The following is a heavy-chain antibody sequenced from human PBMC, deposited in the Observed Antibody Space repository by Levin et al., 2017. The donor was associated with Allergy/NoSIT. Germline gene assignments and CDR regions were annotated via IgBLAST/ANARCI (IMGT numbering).Heavy chain of an antibody. CDR1: GYTFTGYY. V-gene: IGHV1-2*02. Sequence: VASVKVSCKASGYTFTGYYMHWVRQAPGQGLEWMGWINPNSGGTNYAQKFQGRVTMTRDTSISTAYMELSRLRSDDTAVYYCARSRIMITFGGVIVPGYWGQGTLVTVSS. D-gene: IGHD3-16*02. CDR2: INPNSGGT. CDR3: ARSRIMITFGGVIVPGY. J-gene: IGHJ4*02.